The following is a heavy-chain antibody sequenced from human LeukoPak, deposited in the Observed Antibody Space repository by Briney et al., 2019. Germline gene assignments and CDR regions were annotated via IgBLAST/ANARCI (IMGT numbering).Heavy chain of an antibody. J-gene: IGHJ5*02. V-gene: IGHV4-39*01. Sequence: SETLSLTCTVSGGSISSSSYYWGWIRQPPGKGLEWIGSIYDSRSTYYNPSLNSRVTISIDTSKNQFSLKLSSVTAADTAVYYCARLDGSRSYGFDPWGQGTLVTVSS. CDR1: GGSISSSSYY. D-gene: IGHD3-10*01. CDR2: IYDSRST. CDR3: ARLDGSRSYGFDP.